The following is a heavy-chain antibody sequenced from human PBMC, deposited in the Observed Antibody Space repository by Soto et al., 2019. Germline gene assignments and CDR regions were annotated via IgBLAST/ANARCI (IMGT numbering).Heavy chain of an antibody. CDR3: ARATDYYGSGSYSGPYYYCGMDV. CDR2: IIPIFGTA. Sequence: QVQLVQSGAEVKKPGSSVKVSCKASGGTFSSYAISWVRQAPGQGLEWMGGIIPIFGTANYAQKFPGRVTITADKSTSTAYMELSSLRSEDTAVYYCARATDYYGSGSYSGPYYYCGMDVWGQGTTVTVSS. V-gene: IGHV1-69*06. J-gene: IGHJ6*02. D-gene: IGHD3-10*01. CDR1: GGTFSSYA.